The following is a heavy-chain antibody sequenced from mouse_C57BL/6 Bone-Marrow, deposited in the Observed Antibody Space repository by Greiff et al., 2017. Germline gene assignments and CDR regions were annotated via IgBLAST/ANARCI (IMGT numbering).Heavy chain of an antibody. CDR3: ARPRLAY. CDR1: GLPSVSYG. CDR2: FSSGGSYT. J-gene: IGHJ3*01. V-gene: IGHV5-6*01. Sequence: EVQLVESGGNLLNLGGSRNPPVAPLGLPSVSYGFAWFRQTPNKRLEWVATFSSGGSYTSYPDSVKGRFTISRDNAKNTLYLQMSSLKSEDTAMYYCARPRLAYWGQGTLVTVSA.